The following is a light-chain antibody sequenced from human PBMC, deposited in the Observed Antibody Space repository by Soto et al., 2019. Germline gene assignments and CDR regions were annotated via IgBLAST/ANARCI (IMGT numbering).Light chain of an antibody. CDR3: KQYGKLHYT. CDR1: QDIADY. CDR2: DSS. Sequence: IQMTQSPSSLSASVGDRFSITCQASQDIADYLYWYQQQPGKAPTLLIYDSSTLETGVPSRFSGSGSGTDFSFTISSLQPEDVATYYCKQYGKLHYTLDQGTKVDIK. V-gene: IGKV1-33*01. J-gene: IGKJ2*01.